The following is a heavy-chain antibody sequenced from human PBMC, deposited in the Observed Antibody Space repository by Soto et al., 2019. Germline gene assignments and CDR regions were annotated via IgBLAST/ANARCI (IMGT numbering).Heavy chain of an antibody. Sequence: QVQLVQSGAEVKKPGASVKVSCKPSGYTFIDYDIRWVRQATGQGLEWMGWMNVNTGNTGYAQKFQGRVSMTRDTSIGTAYLELSSLTSEDTAVYYCARGRGAESYRGYFDYWGQGTLVTVSS. V-gene: IGHV1-8*01. J-gene: IGHJ4*02. CDR2: MNVNTGNT. CDR1: GYTFIDYD. CDR3: ARGRGAESYRGYFDY. D-gene: IGHD3-10*01.